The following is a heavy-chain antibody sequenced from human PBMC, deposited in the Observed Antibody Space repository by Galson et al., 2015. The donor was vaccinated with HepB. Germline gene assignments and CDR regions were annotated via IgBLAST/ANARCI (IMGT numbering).Heavy chain of an antibody. CDR3: AREWVWARDV. Sequence: SLRLSCAASGFTFRNYWMSWVRQVPGKGLEWVANIKRDGSEKNYVDSVKGRFTVSRANAKNSLYLQVSSLRAEDTAVYYCAREWVWARDVWGQGTTVTVSS. CDR1: GFTFRNYW. V-gene: IGHV3-7*03. D-gene: IGHD3-16*01. J-gene: IGHJ6*02. CDR2: IKRDGSEK.